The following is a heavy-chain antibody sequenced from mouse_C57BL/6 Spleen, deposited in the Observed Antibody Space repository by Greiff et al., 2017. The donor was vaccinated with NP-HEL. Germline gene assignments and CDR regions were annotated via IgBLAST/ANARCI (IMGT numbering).Heavy chain of an antibody. CDR2: IDPANGNT. D-gene: IGHD1-1*01. J-gene: IGHJ4*01. CDR3: ARDDGSSYYYAMDY. V-gene: IGHV14-3*01. Sequence: VHVKQSVAELVRPGASVKLSCTASGFNIKNTYMHWVKQRPEQGLEWIGRIDPANGNTKYAPKFQGKATITADTSSNTAYLQLSSLTSEDTAIYYCARDDGSSYYYAMDYWGQGTSVTVSS. CDR1: GFNIKNTY.